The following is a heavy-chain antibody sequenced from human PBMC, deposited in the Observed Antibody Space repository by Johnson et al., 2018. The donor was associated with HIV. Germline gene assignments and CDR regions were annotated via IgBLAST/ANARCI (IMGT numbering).Heavy chain of an antibody. J-gene: IGHJ3*02. V-gene: IGHV3-64*04. Sequence: QVQLVESGGGVVQPGRSLRLSCAASDFTFSNYAMHWVRQAPGKGLDYVSGISTTGGSTYYADSVKGRFTISRDNSKNTLYLQMNSLRAEDTAVYYCARASDAFDIWGQGTMVTVSS. CDR2: ISTTGGST. CDR3: ARASDAFDI. CDR1: DFTFSNYA.